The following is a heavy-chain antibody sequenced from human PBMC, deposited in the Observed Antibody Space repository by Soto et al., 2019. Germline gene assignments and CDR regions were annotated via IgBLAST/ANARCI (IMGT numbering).Heavy chain of an antibody. J-gene: IGHJ4*02. CDR2: IIPVLNLT. Sequence: QVQLVQSGAEVKKPGSSVKVSCKASGGVFSSYSIAWVRQAPGQRLEWMGRIIPVLNLTNYAQKFRDRLTITADISTSTAYMELSSLRSEDTAVFFCARDPLSGSSSGYFDYWGQGTVVTVSS. D-gene: IGHD3-22*01. CDR3: ARDPLSGSSSGYFDY. CDR1: GGVFSSYS. V-gene: IGHV1-69*08.